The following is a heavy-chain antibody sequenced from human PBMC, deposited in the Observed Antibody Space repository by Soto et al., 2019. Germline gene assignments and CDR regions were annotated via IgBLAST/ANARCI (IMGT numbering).Heavy chain of an antibody. Sequence: GGSLRLSCAASGFTFSSYGMHWVRQAPGKGLEWVAVISYDGSNKYYADSVKGRFTISRDNSKNTLYLQMNSLRAEDTAVYYCAKENYDFWSGYPEAFDIWGQGTMVTVSS. CDR2: ISYDGSNK. J-gene: IGHJ3*02. CDR3: AKENYDFWSGYPEAFDI. D-gene: IGHD3-3*01. V-gene: IGHV3-30*18. CDR1: GFTFSSYG.